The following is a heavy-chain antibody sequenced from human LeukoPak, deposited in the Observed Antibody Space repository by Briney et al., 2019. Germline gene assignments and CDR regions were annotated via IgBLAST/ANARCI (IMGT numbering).Heavy chain of an antibody. Sequence: ASVKVSCKPSGYTFTAYYMHFVRQAPGQGLEWMGWINPNSGGTNYAQEFQDRVTMTRDTSINTAYMELSRLRSDDTAVYYCARGDCTNGVCYPDAFDIWGQGTMVTVSS. CDR1: GYTFTAYY. CDR2: INPNSGGT. CDR3: ARGDCTNGVCYPDAFDI. D-gene: IGHD2-8*01. J-gene: IGHJ3*02. V-gene: IGHV1-2*02.